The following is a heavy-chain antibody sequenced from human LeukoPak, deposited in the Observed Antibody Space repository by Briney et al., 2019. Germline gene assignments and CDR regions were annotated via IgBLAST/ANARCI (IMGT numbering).Heavy chain of an antibody. V-gene: IGHV3-7*03. D-gene: IGHD3-9*01. CDR1: GFTFSSYW. CDR3: ARANSVPTYCDILTGYYMGGGYYYYYYGMDV. J-gene: IGHJ6*02. Sequence: GGSLRLSCAASGFTFSSYWMSWVRQAPGKGLEWVANIKQDGSEKYYVDSVKGRFTISRDNAKNSLYLQMNSLRAEDTAVYYCARANSVPTYCDILTGYYMGGGYYYYYYGMDVWGQGTTVTVSS. CDR2: IKQDGSEK.